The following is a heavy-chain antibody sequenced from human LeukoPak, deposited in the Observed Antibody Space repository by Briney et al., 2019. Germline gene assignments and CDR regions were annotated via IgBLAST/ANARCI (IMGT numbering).Heavy chain of an antibody. Sequence: SQTLSLTCTVSGGSISSGDYHWSWSRQPPGKGLEWIGYTHYSGTTYYSPSLKSRVTISVDTSKNQFSLKLTSVTAADTAVYYCATSRDGWFDPWGQGTLVTVSS. CDR1: GGSISSGDYH. V-gene: IGHV4-30-4*01. J-gene: IGHJ5*02. CDR2: THYSGTT. CDR3: ATSRDGWFDP.